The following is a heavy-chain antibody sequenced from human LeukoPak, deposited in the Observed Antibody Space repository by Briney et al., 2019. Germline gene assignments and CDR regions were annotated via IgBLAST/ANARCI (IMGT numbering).Heavy chain of an antibody. CDR1: GFTFSSYA. CDR2: ISGSGGST. V-gene: IGHV3-23*01. CDR3: AKRKGSSWFNRYYFDY. J-gene: IGHJ4*02. Sequence: PGGSLRLSCAASGFTFSSYAMSSVRQAPGKGLEWVSAISGSGGSTYYADSVKGRFTISRDNSKNTLYLQMNSLRAEDTAVYYCAKRKGSSWFNRYYFDYWGQGTLVTVSS. D-gene: IGHD6-13*01.